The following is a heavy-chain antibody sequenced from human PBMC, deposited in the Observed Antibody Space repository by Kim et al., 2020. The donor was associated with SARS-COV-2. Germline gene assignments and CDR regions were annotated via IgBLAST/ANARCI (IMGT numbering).Heavy chain of an antibody. V-gene: IGHV3-66*01. J-gene: IGHJ4*02. CDR2: IYSGGST. CDR3: ARAYSSSSGGFDY. D-gene: IGHD6-6*01. Sequence: GGSLRLSCAASGFTVSSNYMSWVRQAPGKGLEWVSVIYSGGSTYYADSVKGRFTISRDNSKNTLYLQMNSLRAEDTAVYYCARAYSSSSGGFDYWGQGTLVTVSS. CDR1: GFTVSSNY.